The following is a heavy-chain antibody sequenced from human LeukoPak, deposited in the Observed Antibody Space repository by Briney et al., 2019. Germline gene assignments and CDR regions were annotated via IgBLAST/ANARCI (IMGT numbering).Heavy chain of an antibody. J-gene: IGHJ2*01. CDR1: GGFFTGYS. CDR3: ARNFDL. CDR2: INHSGAS. Sequence: SETLSLTCAVYGGFFTGYSWKWIRQTPGKGLEWIGEINHSGASKYNPSLKSRVTISMDTSKNQFSLELTSVTAADTAVYYCARNFDLWGRGTLVTVSS. V-gene: IGHV4-34*01.